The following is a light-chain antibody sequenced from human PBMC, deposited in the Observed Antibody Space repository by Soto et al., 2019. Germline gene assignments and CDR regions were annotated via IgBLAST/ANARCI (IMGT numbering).Light chain of an antibody. V-gene: IGKV1-39*01. J-gene: IGKJ2*01. CDR2: AAS. Sequence: DIQMTQSPSSLSASVGDRVTITCRASQSISTYLNWYQQRPGKAPKLLIYAASNLQSGVPSGFSGSGSGTDSALTISSLQPEDFATYYCQQSYSTPYTFGQGTKLEIK. CDR3: QQSYSTPYT. CDR1: QSISTY.